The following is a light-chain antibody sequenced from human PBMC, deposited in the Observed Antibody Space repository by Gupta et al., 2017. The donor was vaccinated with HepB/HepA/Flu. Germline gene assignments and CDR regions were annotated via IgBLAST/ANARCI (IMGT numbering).Light chain of an antibody. CDR1: SSNIGNNY. V-gene: IGLV1-51*01. J-gene: IGLJ2*01. Sequence: QSVLTQPPSVSAAPGPKVTISCSGSSSNIGNNYVSWYQQLPGTAPKLRIYDNNKRPSGIPDRFSGSKSGTSATLGITGLQTGDEADYYCGTWDSSLSAVVFGGGTKLTVL. CDR3: GTWDSSLSAVV. CDR2: DNN.